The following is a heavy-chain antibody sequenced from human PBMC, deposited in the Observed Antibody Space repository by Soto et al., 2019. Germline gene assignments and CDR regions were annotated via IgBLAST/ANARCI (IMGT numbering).Heavy chain of an antibody. V-gene: IGHV3-48*01. D-gene: IGHD6-19*01. J-gene: IGHJ6*02. CDR2: ISSRSDTL. CDR3: AKDYRLVSSYYFDYGMDV. Sequence: GGSLRLSCEGSGFTFSAYAMNWVRQAPGKGLEWVSYISSRSDTLYYADSVKGRFTISRDNSKNTLYLQMNSLRAEDTAVYYCAKDYRLVSSYYFDYGMDVWGQGTTVTVSS. CDR1: GFTFSAYA.